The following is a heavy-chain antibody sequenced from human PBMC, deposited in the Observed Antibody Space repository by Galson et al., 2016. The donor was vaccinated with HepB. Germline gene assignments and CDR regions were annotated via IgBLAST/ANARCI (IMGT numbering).Heavy chain of an antibody. D-gene: IGHD3-16*01. CDR3: ARGPLGEFQSYYFDQ. CDR1: GFTFSNYW. J-gene: IGHJ4*02. Sequence: SLRLSCAASGFTFSNYWMSWVRQTPEKGLEWVANIKEDGSEGYYVDFVRGRFTISRDNAKNSLYLQMDSLRAEDTAVYYCARGPLGEFQSYYFDQWGQGTLVTVSS. CDR2: IKEDGSEG. V-gene: IGHV3-7*03.